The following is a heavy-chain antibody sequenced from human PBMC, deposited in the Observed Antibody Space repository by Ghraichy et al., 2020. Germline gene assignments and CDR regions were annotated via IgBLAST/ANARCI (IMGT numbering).Heavy chain of an antibody. D-gene: IGHD3-10*01. J-gene: IGHJ4*02. CDR2: IKKDGSEE. V-gene: IGHV3-7*01. Sequence: GGSLRLSCAASGFTFSSYWLSWVCQAPGKGLEWVANIKKDGSEEYYVDSVKGRFTISRDNAKNTLYLQMNSLRAEDTAVYYCARDEGRGHFAYWGQGTLVTVSS. CDR1: GFTFSSYW. CDR3: ARDEGRGHFAY.